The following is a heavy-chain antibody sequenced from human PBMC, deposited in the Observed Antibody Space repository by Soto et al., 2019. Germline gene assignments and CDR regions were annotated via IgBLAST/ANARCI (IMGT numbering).Heavy chain of an antibody. V-gene: IGHV4-4*02. J-gene: IGHJ4*02. CDR1: GGSITTNW. Sequence: QVHLQESGPGLVKPSGTLSLTCAVSGGSITTNWWSWVRQPPGKGLEWIGEIDHSGTTNYSPSLRGRVTISVDKSNNQFSLNLNSVTAADSAIYYCARHIAVPRTRGCDYWGQGNLVTVSS. CDR2: IDHSGTT. CDR3: ARHIAVPRTRGCDY. D-gene: IGHD6-19*01.